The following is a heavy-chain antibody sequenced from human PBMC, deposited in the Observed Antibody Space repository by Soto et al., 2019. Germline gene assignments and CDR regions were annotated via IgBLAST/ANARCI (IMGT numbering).Heavy chain of an antibody. D-gene: IGHD3-22*01. V-gene: IGHV3-23*01. J-gene: IGHJ6*02. CDR2: TSGSGGNT. Sequence: PGGSLRLSCAASGFTFTTYAMSWVRQAPGKGLEWVSVTSGSGGNTYYADSVKGRFTISRDNAQNTLWLQMSSLRAEDTAVYYCARSSGWRQVVGYKYGLDVWGQGTAVTVSS. CDR1: GFTFTTYA. CDR3: ARSSGWRQVVGYKYGLDV.